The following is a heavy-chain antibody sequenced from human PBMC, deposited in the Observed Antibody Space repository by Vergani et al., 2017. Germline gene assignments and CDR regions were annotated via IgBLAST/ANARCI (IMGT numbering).Heavy chain of an antibody. CDR3: ARGRVMTAWIQLNFDY. D-gene: IGHD5-18*01. CDR2: IIPILGIA. J-gene: IGHJ4*02. V-gene: IGHV1-69*04. Sequence: QVQLVQSGAEVKKPGSSVKVSCKASGGTFSSYAISWVRQAPGQGLEWMGRIIPILGIANYAQKFQGRVTITADKSTSTAYMELSSLRSEDTAVYYCARGRVMTAWIQLNFDYWGQGTLVTVSS. CDR1: GGTFSSYA.